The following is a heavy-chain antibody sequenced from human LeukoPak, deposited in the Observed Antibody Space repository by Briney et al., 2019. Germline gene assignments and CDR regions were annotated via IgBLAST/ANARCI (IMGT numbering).Heavy chain of an antibody. V-gene: IGHV1-58*02. CDR3: AADKFGGYYFDY. D-gene: IGHD3-10*01. CDR2: IVVGSGNT. Sequence: GASVKVSCKASGFTFTISAMQWVRQARGQRLEWIGWIVVGSGNTNYAQKFQERVTITRDMSTSTAYMELSSLRSEDTAVYYCAADKFGGYYFDYWGQGTLVTVSS. CDR1: GFTFTISA. J-gene: IGHJ4*02.